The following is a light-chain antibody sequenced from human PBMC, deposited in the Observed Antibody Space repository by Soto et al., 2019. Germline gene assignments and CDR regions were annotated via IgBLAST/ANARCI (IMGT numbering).Light chain of an antibody. CDR2: DVS. Sequence: QSVLTQPASVSGSPGQSITISCTGTSSDVGGYNYVSWYQQHPGKAPKLMIYDVSNRPSGVSNRFSGSKSGNTASLTISGLPADDDADYYCSSYTSSSTLYVFGTGTKVTVL. CDR3: SSYTSSSTLYV. CDR1: SSDVGGYNY. J-gene: IGLJ1*01. V-gene: IGLV2-14*01.